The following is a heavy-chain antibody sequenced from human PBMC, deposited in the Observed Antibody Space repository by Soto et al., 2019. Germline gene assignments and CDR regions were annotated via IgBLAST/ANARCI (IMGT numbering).Heavy chain of an antibody. CDR2: IKQDGSEK. CDR1: GFIFSSYW. CDR3: ARGFNSALDI. J-gene: IGHJ3*02. V-gene: IGHV3-7*01. Sequence: GGSLRLSCAASGFIFSSYWMSWVRQAPGKGLEWVANIKQDGSEKYYVDSAKGRFTISRDNAKNSLHLQMNSLRAEDTAVYYCARGFNSALDIWGQGKMVTVSS.